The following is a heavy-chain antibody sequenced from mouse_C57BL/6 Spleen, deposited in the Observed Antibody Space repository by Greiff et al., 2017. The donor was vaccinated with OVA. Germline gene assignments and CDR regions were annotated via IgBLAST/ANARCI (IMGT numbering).Heavy chain of an antibody. CDR2: IWTGGGT. CDR3: ARNEGDYDGTWFAY. Sequence: VKLVESGPGLVAPSQSLSITCTVSGFSLTSYAISWVRQPPGKGLEWLGVIWTGGGTNYNSALKSRLSISKDNSKSQVFLKMNSLQTDDTARYYCARNEGDYDGTWFAYWGQGTLVTVSA. V-gene: IGHV2-9-1*01. CDR1: GFSLTSYA. J-gene: IGHJ3*01. D-gene: IGHD2-4*01.